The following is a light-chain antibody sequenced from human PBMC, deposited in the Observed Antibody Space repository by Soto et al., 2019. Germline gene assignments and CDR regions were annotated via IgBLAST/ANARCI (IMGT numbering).Light chain of an antibody. Sequence: DIQMTQSPSSLSASVGDRVTITCQASQSITRYLNWYQQKPGKAPKLLIYAASSLQSGVPSRFIGSGSGTDFTLTISSLQPEDSATYYCQQSHTPPTFGQGTRLEIK. J-gene: IGKJ5*01. CDR3: QQSHTPPT. CDR1: QSITRY. V-gene: IGKV1-39*01. CDR2: AAS.